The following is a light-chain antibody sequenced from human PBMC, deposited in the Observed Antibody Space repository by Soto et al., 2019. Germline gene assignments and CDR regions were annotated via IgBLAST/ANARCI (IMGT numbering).Light chain of an antibody. CDR3: QQRSNSPLT. J-gene: IGKJ4*01. CDR2: DAS. V-gene: IGKV3-11*01. Sequence: EIVLTQSPATLSLSPGERATLSCRASQSVNSYLAWYQQKPGQAPRLLIYDASNRAPGIPARFSGSGSGTDFTLTISSLEPEDFAVYYCQQRSNSPLTFGGGTKVEIK. CDR1: QSVNSY.